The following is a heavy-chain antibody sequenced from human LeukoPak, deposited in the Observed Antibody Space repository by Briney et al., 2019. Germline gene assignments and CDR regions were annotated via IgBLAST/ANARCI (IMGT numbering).Heavy chain of an antibody. CDR1: GGSFSGYY. Sequence: SETLSLTCAVYGGSFSGYYWSWIRQPPGKGLEWIGEINHSGSTNYNPSLKSRVTISVDKSKNQFSLKLSSVTAADTAVYYCSSPGDFDAFDIWGQGTMVTVSS. CDR2: INHSGST. J-gene: IGHJ3*02. V-gene: IGHV4-34*03. D-gene: IGHD3-16*01. CDR3: SSPGDFDAFDI.